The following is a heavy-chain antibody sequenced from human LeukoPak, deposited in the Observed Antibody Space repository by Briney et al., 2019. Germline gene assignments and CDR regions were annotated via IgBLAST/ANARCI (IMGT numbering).Heavy chain of an antibody. CDR2: INPSGGST. CDR3: AREGVPDYDSSKGVDY. V-gene: IGHV1-46*01. CDR1: GYTFTSYY. D-gene: IGHD3-22*01. J-gene: IGHJ4*02. Sequence: RASVKVSCKASGYTFTSYYMHWVRQAPGQGLEWMGIINPSGGSTSYAQKFQGRVTMTRDMSTSTVYMELSSLRSEDTAVYYCAREGVPDYDSSKGVDYWGQGTLVTVSS.